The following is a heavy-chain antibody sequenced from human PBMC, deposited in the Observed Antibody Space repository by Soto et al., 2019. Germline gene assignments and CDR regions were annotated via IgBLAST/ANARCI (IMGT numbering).Heavy chain of an antibody. CDR2: IIPIFGTA. CDR3: ASHLKLLSCYYYYGMDV. V-gene: IGHV1-69*01. Sequence: QVQLVQSGAEVKKPGSSVKVSCKASGGTFSSYAISWVRQAPGQGLEWMGGIIPIFGTANYAQKFQGRVKITADESTSTAYMELSSLRSEDTAVYYCASHLKLLSCYYYYGMDVWGQGTTVTVSS. CDR1: GGTFSSYA. D-gene: IGHD3-3*02. J-gene: IGHJ6*02.